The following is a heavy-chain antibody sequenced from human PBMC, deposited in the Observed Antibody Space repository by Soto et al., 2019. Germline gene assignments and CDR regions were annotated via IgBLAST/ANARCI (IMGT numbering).Heavy chain of an antibody. J-gene: IGHJ6*02. V-gene: IGHV3-30-3*01. D-gene: IGHD2-15*01. CDR1: GFTISAYA. Sequence: QVQLVESEGGVVQPGGSLRLSCAASGFTISAYALHWVRQAPGKGLEWVAVMSYDGSNKYYADSVKGRFTISRDNSKNTLYLQMNSLRAEDTAVYYCAREYCSGGSRYSYYYYYGMDVWGPGTTVTVSS. CDR2: MSYDGSNK. CDR3: AREYCSGGSRYSYYYYYGMDV.